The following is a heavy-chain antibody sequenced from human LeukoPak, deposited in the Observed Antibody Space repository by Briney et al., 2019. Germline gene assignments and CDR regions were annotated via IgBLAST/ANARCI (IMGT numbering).Heavy chain of an antibody. J-gene: IGHJ4*02. V-gene: IGHV1-8*01. CDR2: MNPNSGDT. CDR1: GYTFTNYD. CDR3: VGEAYYDSSASYYFDY. Sequence: ASVKVSCKASGYTFTNYDINWVRQATGQGLEWMGWMNPNSGDTGYAEKFQGRVTITADKSTSTAYMELSSLRSEDTAVYYCVGEAYYDSSASYYFDYWGQGTLVTVSS. D-gene: IGHD3-22*01.